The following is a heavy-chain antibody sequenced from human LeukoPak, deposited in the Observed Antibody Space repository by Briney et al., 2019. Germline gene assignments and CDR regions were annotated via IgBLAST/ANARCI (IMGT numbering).Heavy chain of an antibody. V-gene: IGHV3-66*01. Sequence: PGGSLRLSCAASGFTFSSYWMSWVRQAPGKGLEWVSVIYSGGDTYYADSVKGRFTISRDNSKNTLFLQMDSLRAEDTALYYCARERGRGVISPYFDYWGQGTLVTVSS. CDR1: GFTFSSYW. J-gene: IGHJ4*02. CDR3: ARERGRGVISPYFDY. CDR2: IYSGGDT. D-gene: IGHD3-10*01.